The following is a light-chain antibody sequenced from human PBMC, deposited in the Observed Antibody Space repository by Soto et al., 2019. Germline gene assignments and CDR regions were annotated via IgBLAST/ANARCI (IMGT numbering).Light chain of an antibody. CDR2: AAS. V-gene: IGKV1D-12*01. CDR1: QGINSR. Sequence: DIQMTQSPSFVSASVGDRVTVTCRASQGINSRLAWYQQTPGKAPKVLIYAASRLQSGVPSRFRGSESGTDFTLTISSLQPEDFATYYCQQINSFPLTFGGGTKVEIK. CDR3: QQINSFPLT. J-gene: IGKJ4*01.